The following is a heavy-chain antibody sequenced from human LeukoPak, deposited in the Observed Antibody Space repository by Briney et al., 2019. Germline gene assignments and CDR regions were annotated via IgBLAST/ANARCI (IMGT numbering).Heavy chain of an antibody. D-gene: IGHD2-21*01. Sequence: GGSLRLSCAASGFTFSSYGMHWVRQAPGKGLEWVAVISYDGSNKYHADSVKGRFTISRDNSKNTLYLQMNSLRVEDTAVYYCAKGGIPDDPWGQGTLVTVSS. CDR2: ISYDGSNK. CDR1: GFTFSSYG. V-gene: IGHV3-30*18. J-gene: IGHJ5*02. CDR3: AKGGIPDDP.